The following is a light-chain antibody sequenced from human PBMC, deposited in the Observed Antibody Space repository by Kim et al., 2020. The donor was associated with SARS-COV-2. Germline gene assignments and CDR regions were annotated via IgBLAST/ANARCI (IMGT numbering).Light chain of an antibody. CDR2: RNN. Sequence: QRVPLSWQDDRQHSVSRYVYWYQQVPGTASKLLIYRNNQGPSGGPDGFSGSKSGSSGSLAISGHRSEDEAGYYCAAWDDSLSGAGVFGGGTQLTVL. CDR1: RQHSVSRY. J-gene: IGLJ3*02. CDR3: AAWDDSLSGAGV. V-gene: IGLV1-47*01.